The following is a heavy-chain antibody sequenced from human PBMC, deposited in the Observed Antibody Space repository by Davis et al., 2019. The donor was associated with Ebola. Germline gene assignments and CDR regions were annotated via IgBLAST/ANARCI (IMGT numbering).Heavy chain of an antibody. CDR1: GFTLSSTY. V-gene: IGHV3-74*01. Sequence: GESLKISCEASGFTLSSTYMHWVRQAPGKGLVWVSRISSDAKTTHYADSVKGRFTVSRDNAKNTLYLQMDGLRAEDTAVYYCVRLRGADYEACWGQGTLVTVSS. J-gene: IGHJ4*02. D-gene: IGHD4-17*01. CDR3: VRLRGADYEAC. CDR2: ISSDAKTT.